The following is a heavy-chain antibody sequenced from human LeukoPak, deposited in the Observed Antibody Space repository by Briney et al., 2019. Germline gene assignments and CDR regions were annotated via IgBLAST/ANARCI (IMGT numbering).Heavy chain of an antibody. J-gene: IGHJ4*02. CDR2: IRYDGSEK. D-gene: IGHD5-18*01. Sequence: GGSLRLSCAASGFTFSSYGMHWVRQGQGTGLEGVAFIRYDGSEKYYGDSLKGRFTISRDNSKNTLYVQINSLRAEDTAVYYCAKGGGGVDTPFDCWGQGTLVTVSS. CDR1: GFTFSSYG. CDR3: AKGGGGVDTPFDC. V-gene: IGHV3-30*02.